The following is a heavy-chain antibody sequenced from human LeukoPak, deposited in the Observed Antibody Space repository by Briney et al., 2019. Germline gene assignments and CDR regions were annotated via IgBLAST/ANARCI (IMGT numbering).Heavy chain of an antibody. CDR3: ARTVGATWRWFDP. V-gene: IGHV1-69*13. Sequence: GASVKVSCKASGGTFSSYAITWVRQAPGQGLEWMGGIIPIFGTANYAQKFQDSVTITADESTSTAYLELSSLRSEDTAVYYCARTVGATWRWFDPWGQGTLVTVSS. D-gene: IGHD1-26*01. J-gene: IGHJ5*02. CDR2: IIPIFGTA. CDR1: GGTFSSYA.